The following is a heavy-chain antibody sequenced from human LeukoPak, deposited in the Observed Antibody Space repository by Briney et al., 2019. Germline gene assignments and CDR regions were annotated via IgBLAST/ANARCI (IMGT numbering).Heavy chain of an antibody. CDR2: INPNSGGT. J-gene: IGHJ4*02. CDR3: ARRVGEAWYFDY. D-gene: IGHD3-3*01. Sequence: ASVKVSCKASGYTFTGYYMHWVRQAPGQGLEWMGWINPNSGGTNYAQKFQGRVTMTRDTSISTAYMELSRLRSDDTAVYYCARRVGEAWYFDYWGQGTLVTVSS. V-gene: IGHV1-2*02. CDR1: GYTFTGYY.